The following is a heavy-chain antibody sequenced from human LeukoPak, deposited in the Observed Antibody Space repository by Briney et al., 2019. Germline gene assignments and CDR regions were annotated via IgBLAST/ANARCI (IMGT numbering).Heavy chain of an antibody. CDR1: GFTFSDYY. CDR2: ISSSSYTI. J-gene: IGHJ5*02. D-gene: IGHD1-26*01. V-gene: IGHV3-11*01. Sequence: PGGSLRLSCAASGFTFSDYYMSWIRQVPGKGLEWVSCISSSSYTIYYADSVKGRFTISRDNAKNSLYLQVNSLRVEDTAVYYCARGGIRVGTAPFSWGQGTLVTVSS. CDR3: ARGGIRVGTAPFS.